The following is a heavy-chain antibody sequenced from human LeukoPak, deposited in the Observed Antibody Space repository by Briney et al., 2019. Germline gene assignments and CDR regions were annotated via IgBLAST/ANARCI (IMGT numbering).Heavy chain of an antibody. Sequence: GGSLRLSCAASGFTFSDYYMSWIRQAPGKGLEWVSYLITSSTYTNYADSVKGRFTIPRDNAKNSLYLQMNSLRAEDTAVYYCTRGIRNGPYGMDVWGQGTTVTVSS. J-gene: IGHJ6*02. CDR1: GFTFSDYY. D-gene: IGHD2-8*01. V-gene: IGHV3-11*05. CDR3: TRGIRNGPYGMDV. CDR2: LITSSTYT.